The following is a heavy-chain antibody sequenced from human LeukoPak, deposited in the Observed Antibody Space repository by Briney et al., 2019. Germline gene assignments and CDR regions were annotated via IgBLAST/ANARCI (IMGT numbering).Heavy chain of an antibody. CDR1: GGSFSGYY. Sequence: SETLSLTCAVYGGSFSGYYWSWIRQPPGKGLEWIGRIYTSGSTNYNPSLKSRVTMSVDTSKNQFSLKLSSVTAADTAVYYCARGHYYDSSGYYFWFDPWGQGTLVTVSS. J-gene: IGHJ5*02. D-gene: IGHD3-22*01. V-gene: IGHV4-59*10. CDR2: IYTSGST. CDR3: ARGHYYDSSGYYFWFDP.